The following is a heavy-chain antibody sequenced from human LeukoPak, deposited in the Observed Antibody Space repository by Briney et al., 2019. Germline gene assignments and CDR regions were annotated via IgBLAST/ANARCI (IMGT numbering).Heavy chain of an antibody. CDR2: IYHSGST. J-gene: IGHJ4*02. V-gene: IGHV4-4*02. Sequence: SETLSLTCAVSGGSSSSSNWWSWVRQPPGKGLEWIGEIYHSGSTNYNPSLKSRVTISVDASKNQFSLKLSSVTAADTAVYYCARRTTVTPEGFDYWGQGTLVTVSS. CDR3: ARRTTVTPEGFDY. D-gene: IGHD4-17*01. CDR1: GGSSSSSNW.